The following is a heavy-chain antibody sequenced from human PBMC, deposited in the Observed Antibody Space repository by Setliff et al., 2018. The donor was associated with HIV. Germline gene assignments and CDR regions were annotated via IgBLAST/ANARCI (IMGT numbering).Heavy chain of an antibody. CDR1: GFTFSTYR. Sequence: GGSLRLSCAASGFTFSTYRMNWVRQAPGKGLEWVSSISSSSSYIYYADSLKGRFTISRDNDKNSLFLQMNSLRAEDTAVYYCASIELAAMVPVDYWGQGTLVTVSS. CDR3: ASIELAAMVPVDY. CDR2: ISSSSSYI. V-gene: IGHV3-21*01. D-gene: IGHD5-18*01. J-gene: IGHJ4*02.